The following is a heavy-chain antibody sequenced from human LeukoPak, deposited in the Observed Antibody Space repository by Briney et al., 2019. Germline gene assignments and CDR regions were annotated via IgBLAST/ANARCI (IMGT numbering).Heavy chain of an antibody. CDR3: AGAYSSSWYPPNYYYYGMDV. Sequence: GASVKVSCKASGYTFTGYYMHWVRQAPEQGLEWMGWINPNSGGTNYAQKFQGRVTMTRDTSISTAYMELSRLRSDDTAVYYCAGAYSSSWYPPNYYYYGMDVWGQGTTVTVSS. CDR1: GYTFTGYY. D-gene: IGHD6-13*01. V-gene: IGHV1-2*02. CDR2: INPNSGGT. J-gene: IGHJ6*02.